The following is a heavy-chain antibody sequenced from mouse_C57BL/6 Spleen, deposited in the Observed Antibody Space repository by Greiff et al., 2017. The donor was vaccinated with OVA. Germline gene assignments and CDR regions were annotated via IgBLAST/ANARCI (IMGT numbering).Heavy chain of an antibody. CDR2: IRSGSSTL. V-gene: IGHV5-17*01. J-gene: IGHJ4*01. CDR3: ARGGYYAMDY. Sequence: VKLMESGGGLVKPGGSLKLSCAASGFTFSDYGMHWVRQAPEKGLEWVAYIRSGSSTLYYADPVTGRFPIARDNAKNTLCLQRTSVRSEDTAMYYRARGGYYAMDYWGQGTSVTVSS. D-gene: IGHD1-1*02. CDR1: GFTFSDYG.